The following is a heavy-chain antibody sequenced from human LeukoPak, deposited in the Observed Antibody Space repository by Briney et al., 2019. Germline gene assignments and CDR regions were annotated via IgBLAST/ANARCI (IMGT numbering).Heavy chain of an antibody. J-gene: IGHJ3*02. D-gene: IGHD4/OR15-4a*01. Sequence: SVKVSCKASGGTFSSYAISWVRQAPGQGLEWMGGIIPIFGTANYAQKFQGRVTIAADKSTSTAYMELSSLRSEDTAVYYCALVVGAADDAFDIWGQGTMVTVSS. CDR3: ALVVGAADDAFDI. CDR1: GGTFSSYA. CDR2: IIPIFGTA. V-gene: IGHV1-69*06.